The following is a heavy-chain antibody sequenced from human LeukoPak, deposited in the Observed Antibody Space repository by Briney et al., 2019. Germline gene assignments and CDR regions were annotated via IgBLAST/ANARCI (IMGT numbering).Heavy chain of an antibody. CDR1: GFTFSSYA. V-gene: IGHV3-30*04. Sequence: GGSLRLSCAASGFTFSSYAMHWVRQAPGKGLEWVAVISYDGSNKYYADSVKGRFTISRDNSKNTLYLQMNSLSAEDTAVYYCARGSLPEYCSGGSCYDWMNWFDPWGQGTLVTVSS. CDR2: ISYDGSNK. D-gene: IGHD2-15*01. CDR3: ARGSLPEYCSGGSCYDWMNWFDP. J-gene: IGHJ5*02.